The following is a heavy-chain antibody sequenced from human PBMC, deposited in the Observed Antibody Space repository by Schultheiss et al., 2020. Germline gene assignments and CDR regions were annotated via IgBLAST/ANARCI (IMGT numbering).Heavy chain of an antibody. J-gene: IGHJ2*01. CDR3: TALHPAYWYFDL. D-gene: IGHD6-25*01. CDR2: ISGSGGST. Sequence: GRSLRLSCAASGFTFSSYAMSWVRQAPGKGLEWVSAISGSGGSTYYADSVKGRFTISRDNAKNSLYLQMNSLKTEDTAVYYCTALHPAYWYFDLWGRGTLVTVSS. V-gene: IGHV3-23*01. CDR1: GFTFSSYA.